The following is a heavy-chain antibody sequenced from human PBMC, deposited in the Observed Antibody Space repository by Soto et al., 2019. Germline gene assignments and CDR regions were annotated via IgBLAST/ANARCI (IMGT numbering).Heavy chain of an antibody. CDR3: ARGGTVGVAAADTIVLSRYYFDY. D-gene: IGHD6-13*01. CDR1: GGSISSGTYS. Sequence: QLQLQETGSGLVKPSQNLSLTCGVSGGSISSGTYSWSWIRQPPGRGLEWIGYIHHSGSTFYNPTLKSRVTISVDRSENQFSLKLTSVTAADTAVYYCARGGTVGVAAADTIVLSRYYFDYWGQGTLVTVSS. J-gene: IGHJ4*02. CDR2: IHHSGST. V-gene: IGHV4-30-2*01.